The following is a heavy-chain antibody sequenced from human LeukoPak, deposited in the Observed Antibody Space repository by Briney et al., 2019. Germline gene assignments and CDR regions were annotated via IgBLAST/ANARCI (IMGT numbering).Heavy chain of an antibody. CDR2: INPNSGGT. J-gene: IGHJ3*02. CDR1: GYTFTGYY. Sequence: GASVKVSRKASGYTFTGYYMHWVRQAPGQGLEWMGWINPNSGGTNYAQKFQGWVTMTRDTSISTAYMELSRLRSDDTAVYYCAREGHYYDSSGYYYEIEAFDIWGQGTMVTVSS. V-gene: IGHV1-2*04. D-gene: IGHD3-22*01. CDR3: AREGHYYDSSGYYYEIEAFDI.